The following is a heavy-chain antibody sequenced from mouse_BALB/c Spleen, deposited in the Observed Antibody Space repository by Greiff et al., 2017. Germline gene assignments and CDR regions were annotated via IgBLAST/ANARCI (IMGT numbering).Heavy chain of an antibody. CDR1: GYTFTSYT. Sequence: VQLVESAAELARPGASVKMSCKASGYTFTSYTMHWVKQRPGQGLEWIGYINPSSGYTEYNQKFKDKTTLTADKSSSTAYMQLSSLTSEDSAVYYCARPLITTVVAPYAMDYWGQGTSVTVSS. D-gene: IGHD1-1*01. V-gene: IGHV1-4*02. CDR3: ARPLITTVVAPYAMDY. CDR2: INPSSGYT. J-gene: IGHJ4*01.